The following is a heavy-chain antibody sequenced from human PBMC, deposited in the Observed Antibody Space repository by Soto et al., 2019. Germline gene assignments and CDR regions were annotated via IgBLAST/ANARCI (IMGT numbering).Heavy chain of an antibody. J-gene: IGHJ6*02. CDR2: IYYSGST. CDR3: ARVYYDFWSGYGYYYYGMDV. D-gene: IGHD3-3*01. V-gene: IGHV4-59*01. CDR1: GGSISSYY. Sequence: PSETLSLTCTVSGGSISSYYWSWIRQPPGKGLEWIGYIYYSGSTNYNPSLKSRVTISVDTSKNQFSLKLSSVTAADTAVYYCARVYYDFWSGYGYYYYGMDVWGQGTTVTVS.